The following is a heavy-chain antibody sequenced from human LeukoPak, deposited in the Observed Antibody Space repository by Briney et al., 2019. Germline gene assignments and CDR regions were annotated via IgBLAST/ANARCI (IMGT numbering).Heavy chain of an antibody. CDR3: ARISLPDSAYDSMDV. D-gene: IGHD3-22*01. V-gene: IGHV5-51*01. Sequence: GESLKISCKGSGYSFTSYWIGWVRQMPGRGLEWMGIIYPGDSDTRYSPSFQGQVTISADKSISTAYLQWSSLKASDTAMYYCARISLPDSAYDSMDVWGKGTTVTVSS. CDR2: IYPGDSDT. J-gene: IGHJ6*03. CDR1: GYSFTSYW.